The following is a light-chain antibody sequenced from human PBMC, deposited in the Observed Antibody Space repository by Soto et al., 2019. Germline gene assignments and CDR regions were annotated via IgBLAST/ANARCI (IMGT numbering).Light chain of an antibody. CDR2: RTS. Sequence: EIVMTQSPATLSLSPGERATLSCRASQSVSSNLAWYRQKPGQAPTLLIYRTSTRATGIPDRFSGSGSGTEFPLTISSLQSEDVAFYYCQQYNNWPYTFGQGTKLEIK. J-gene: IGKJ2*01. V-gene: IGKV3-15*01. CDR1: QSVSSN. CDR3: QQYNNWPYT.